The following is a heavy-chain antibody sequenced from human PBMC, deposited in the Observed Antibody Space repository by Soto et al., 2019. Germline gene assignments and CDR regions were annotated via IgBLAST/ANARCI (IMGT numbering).Heavy chain of an antibody. Sequence: GGSLRLSCAASGFTFSSYAMHWVRQAPGKGLEWAAVISYDGSNKYYADSVKGRFTISRDNSKNTLYLQMNSLRAEDTAVYYCARSFEDIVVVPALDGMDVWGQGTTVTVSS. CDR3: ARSFEDIVVVPALDGMDV. V-gene: IGHV3-30-3*01. D-gene: IGHD2-2*01. J-gene: IGHJ6*02. CDR1: GFTFSSYA. CDR2: ISYDGSNK.